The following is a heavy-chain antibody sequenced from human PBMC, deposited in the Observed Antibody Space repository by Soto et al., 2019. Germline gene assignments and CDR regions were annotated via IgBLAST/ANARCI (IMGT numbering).Heavy chain of an antibody. J-gene: IGHJ6*04. V-gene: IGHV3-9*01. Sequence: EVQLVESGGGLVQPGRSLRLSCAASGFTFDDYAMHWVRQAPGKGLEWVSGISWNSGSIGYADSVKGRFNISRDNAKNSLYLQMNRLRAEDTALYYCAKDIAPNYYGSGSYLMDVWGKGTTVTVSS. CDR1: GFTFDDYA. CDR3: AKDIAPNYYGSGSYLMDV. CDR2: ISWNSGSI. D-gene: IGHD3-10*01.